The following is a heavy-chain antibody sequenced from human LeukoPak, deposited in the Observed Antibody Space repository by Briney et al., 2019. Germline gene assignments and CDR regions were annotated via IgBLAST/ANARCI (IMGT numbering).Heavy chain of an antibody. Sequence: GRSLTLSCAASGFTLSTDALHWVRQAPGKGLEWVAVIWYDGINKYYRDSVKGRFTISSDNSKGTLYLQMDSLRVKDTAVYYCAKESSKYVWDFDCWGQGTLVTVSS. CDR3: AKESSKYVWDFDC. V-gene: IGHV3-33*06. J-gene: IGHJ4*02. CDR2: IWYDGINK. D-gene: IGHD3-16*01. CDR1: GFTLSTDA.